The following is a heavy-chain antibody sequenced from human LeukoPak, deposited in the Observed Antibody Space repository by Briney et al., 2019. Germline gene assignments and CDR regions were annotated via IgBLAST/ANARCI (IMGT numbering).Heavy chain of an antibody. CDR3: ARDSYGKDIDY. CDR2: IYTSGST. CDR1: GGSISSDSYS. J-gene: IGHJ4*02. Sequence: PSETLSLTCTVSGGSISSDSYSWSWIRQPAGKGLEWIGHIYTSGSTNYNPSLKSRVTISVDTSKNQFSLKLSSVTAADTAVYYCARDSYGKDIDYWGQGTLVTVSS. V-gene: IGHV4-61*09. D-gene: IGHD5-18*01.